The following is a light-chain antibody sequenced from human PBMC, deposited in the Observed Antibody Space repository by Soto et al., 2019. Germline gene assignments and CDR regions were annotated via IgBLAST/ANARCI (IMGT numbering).Light chain of an antibody. CDR3: QQYNDWPGT. J-gene: IGKJ1*01. V-gene: IGKV3-15*01. Sequence: EIVMTQSPATLSVSPGERATLSCRASQSVTSKLAWYQQRPGQAPRLLIYATSTRATGIPGRFSGSGSGTEFTLTISGLQSEDFAVYYCQQYNDWPGTFGQGTKVDIK. CDR1: QSVTSK. CDR2: ATS.